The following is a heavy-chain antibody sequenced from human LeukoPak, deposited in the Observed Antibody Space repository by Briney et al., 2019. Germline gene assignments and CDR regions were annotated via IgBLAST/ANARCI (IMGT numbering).Heavy chain of an antibody. CDR3: ASGRQLGY. V-gene: IGHV3-7*01. D-gene: IGHD6-13*01. CDR2: IKEDGSEK. J-gene: IGHJ4*02. CDR1: GFTFSNYW. Sequence: GGSLRLSCAASGFTFSNYWMSWVRQAPGKGLEWVANIKEDGSEKYYVDSVKGRFSISRDNARDSLYLQMNSLRAEDTAVYYCASGRQLGYWGQGTLVTVSS.